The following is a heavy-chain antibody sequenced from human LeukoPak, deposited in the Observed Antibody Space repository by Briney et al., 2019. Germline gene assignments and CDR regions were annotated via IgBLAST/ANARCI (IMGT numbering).Heavy chain of an antibody. J-gene: IGHJ4*02. D-gene: IGHD2-2*02. CDR2: IYYSGST. CDR3: ARVYSYTPPLTDYYFDY. V-gene: IGHV4-59*01. CDR1: GGSISSYY. Sequence: KPSETLSLTCTVSGGSISSYYWSWIRQPPGKGLEWIGYIYYSGSTNYNPSLKSRVTISVDTSKNQFSLKLSSVTAADTAVYYCARVYSYTPPLTDYYFDYWGQGTLVTVSS.